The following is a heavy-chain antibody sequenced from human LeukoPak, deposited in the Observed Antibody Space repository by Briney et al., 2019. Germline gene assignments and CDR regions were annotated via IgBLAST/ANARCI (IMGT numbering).Heavy chain of an antibody. J-gene: IGHJ5*02. Sequence: SETLSCTCTVYNVTSDGNSWGWIRQPPGKELEWFVYIYYSGDTNYNPSHQSRVTVSVDTSKNQFSLKLTSVTAADAAVYYCVRGPYGSGISNWFDPWGQGTLVIVSS. V-gene: IGHV4-59*01. D-gene: IGHD3-10*01. CDR3: VRGPYGSGISNWFDP. CDR1: NVTSDGNS. CDR2: IYYSGDT.